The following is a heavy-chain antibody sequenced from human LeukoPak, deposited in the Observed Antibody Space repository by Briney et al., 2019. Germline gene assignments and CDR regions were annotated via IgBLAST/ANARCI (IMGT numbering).Heavy chain of an antibody. D-gene: IGHD2-15*01. CDR1: GGSFSGYY. V-gene: IGHV4-34*01. CDR2: INHSGST. CDR3: VRVGVVVAATRWTTPRRSYYFDY. Sequence: PSVTVSLTCAVYGGSFSGYYWSWIRQPPGKGLEWIGEINHSGSTNYNPSLKSRVTISVDTSKNQFSLKLSSVTAADTAVYFCVRVGVVVAATRWTTPRRSYYFDYWGQGTLVTASS. J-gene: IGHJ4*02.